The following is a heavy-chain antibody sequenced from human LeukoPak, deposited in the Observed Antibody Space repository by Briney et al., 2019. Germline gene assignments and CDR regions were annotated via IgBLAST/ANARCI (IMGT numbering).Heavy chain of an antibody. CDR3: ARDLLWESVVVTALGAFDI. V-gene: IGHV3-7*01. CDR2: IKQDGSEK. CDR1: GFTFSSYW. J-gene: IGHJ3*02. Sequence: PGGSLRLSCAASGFTFSSYWMSWVRQAPGKGLEWVANIKQDGSEKYYVDSVKGRFTISRDNAKNSLYLQMNSLRAEDTAVYYCARDLLWESVVVTALGAFDIWGQGTMVTVSS. D-gene: IGHD2-21*02.